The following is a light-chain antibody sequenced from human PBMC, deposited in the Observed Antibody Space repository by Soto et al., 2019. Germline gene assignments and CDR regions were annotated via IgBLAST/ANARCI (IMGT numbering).Light chain of an antibody. CDR3: QQRSKWPLVN. Sequence: EIVLTQSPATLSLSPGERATLSRRASQSVSSYLAWYQQKPGRAPRLLTYDASNRATGIPARFSGSGSGTDFTLTISSLEPEDFAVYYCQQRSKWPLVNFGTGTKVDI. V-gene: IGKV3-11*01. CDR1: QSVSSY. J-gene: IGKJ3*01. CDR2: DAS.